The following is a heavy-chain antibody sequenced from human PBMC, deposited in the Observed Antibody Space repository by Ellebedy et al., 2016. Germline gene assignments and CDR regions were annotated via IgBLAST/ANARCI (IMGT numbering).Heavy chain of an antibody. CDR2: ISGSGGTA. Sequence: GGSLRLSCAASGFAFRAYTMSWVRQAPGKGLEWVSSISGSGGTAYYADSVKGRFTISRDNSKNTLYLQMNSLRAEDTAVYYCARGVGSGWFDPWGQGTLVTVSS. D-gene: IGHD2-15*01. CDR3: ARGVGSGWFDP. J-gene: IGHJ5*02. CDR1: GFAFRAYT. V-gene: IGHV3-23*01.